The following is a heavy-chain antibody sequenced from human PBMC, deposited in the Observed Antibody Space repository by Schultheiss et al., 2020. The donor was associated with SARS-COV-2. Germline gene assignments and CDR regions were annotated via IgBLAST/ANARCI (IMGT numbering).Heavy chain of an antibody. D-gene: IGHD2/OR15-2a*01. Sequence: SETLSLTCAVSGGSISSSNWWSWVRQPPGKGLEWIGEIYHSGSTNYNPSLKSRVTISVDTSKNQFSLKLSSVTAADTAVYYCARGDFADAFDIWGQGTMVTVSS. J-gene: IGHJ3*02. CDR2: IYHSGST. CDR1: GGSISSSNW. CDR3: ARGDFADAFDI. V-gene: IGHV4-4*02.